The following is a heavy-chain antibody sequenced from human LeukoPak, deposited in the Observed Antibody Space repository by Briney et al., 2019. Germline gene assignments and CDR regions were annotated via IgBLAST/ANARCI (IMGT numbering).Heavy chain of an antibody. CDR3: ARAERYSSSWYIDYYYGMDV. D-gene: IGHD6-13*01. CDR2: INPSGGST. V-gene: IGHV1-46*01. CDR1: GYTFTSYY. J-gene: IGHJ6*02. Sequence: GASVKVSCKASGYTFTSYYMHWVRQAPGQGLEWMGIINPSGGSTSYAQKFQGRVTITADESTSTAYMELSSLRSEDTAVYYCARAERYSSSWYIDYYYGMDVWGQGTTVTVSS.